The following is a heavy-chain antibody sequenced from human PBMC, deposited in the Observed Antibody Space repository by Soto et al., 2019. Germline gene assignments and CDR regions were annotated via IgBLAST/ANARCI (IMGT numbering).Heavy chain of an antibody. CDR1: GLTFSSYG. Sequence: PGGSLRLSCAASGLTFSSYGVHWVRQGPGKGLEWEAVMSFDGSNKYYADSVQGRFTISRDSSMNTLYLQMNSLRAEDTAMYYCAKANGWHFDYFDYWGQGTLVTVSS. CDR3: AKANGWHFDYFDY. V-gene: IGHV3-30*18. D-gene: IGHD6-19*01. CDR2: MSFDGSNK. J-gene: IGHJ4*02.